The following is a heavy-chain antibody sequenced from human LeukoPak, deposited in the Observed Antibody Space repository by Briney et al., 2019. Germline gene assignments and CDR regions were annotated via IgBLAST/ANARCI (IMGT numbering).Heavy chain of an antibody. V-gene: IGHV4-39*01. CDR3: ARHNDPGYSSSWGPRAIDY. D-gene: IGHD6-13*01. J-gene: IGHJ4*02. Sequence: PSETLSLTCTVSGGSISSSSYYWGWIRQPPGKGLEWIGSIYYSGSTYYNPSLKSRVTISVDTSKNQFSLKLSSVTAADTAVYYCARHNDPGYSSSWGPRAIDYWGQGTLVTVSS. CDR1: GGSISSSSYY. CDR2: IYYSGST.